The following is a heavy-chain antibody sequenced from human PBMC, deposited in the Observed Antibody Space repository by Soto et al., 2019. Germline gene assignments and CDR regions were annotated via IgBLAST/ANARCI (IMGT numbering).Heavy chain of an antibody. J-gene: IGHJ6*02. V-gene: IGHV3-30-3*01. Sequence: VQLVESGGGVDQPGRSLRLSCAASGFTFRSFAMHWVRQAPGKGLEWVAVISYDGGNKYYADSVKGRFTISRDNSKNTLYLQMNSLRAEDTAVYYCARENNYYGMDVWGQGTTVTVSS. CDR3: ARENNYYGMDV. CDR2: ISYDGGNK. CDR1: GFTFRSFA.